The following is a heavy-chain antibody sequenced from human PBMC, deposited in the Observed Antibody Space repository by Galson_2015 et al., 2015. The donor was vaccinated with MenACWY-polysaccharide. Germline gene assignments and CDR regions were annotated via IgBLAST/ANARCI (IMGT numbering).Heavy chain of an antibody. Sequence: SVKVSCKASGGTFSSYAISWVRQAPGQGLEWMGVINPTGGGTSYAQKFQGRVTMTRDTSTTTVYMELSSLRSEDTAVYYCTGIAVAAREGGGWGQGTLVTVSS. CDR2: INPTGGGT. V-gene: IGHV1-46*01. CDR3: TGIAVAAREGGG. CDR1: GGTFSSYA. D-gene: IGHD6-19*01. J-gene: IGHJ4*02.